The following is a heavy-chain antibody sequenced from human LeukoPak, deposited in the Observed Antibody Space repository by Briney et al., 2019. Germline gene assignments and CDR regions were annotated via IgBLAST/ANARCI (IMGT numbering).Heavy chain of an antibody. CDR1: GYTFTGYY. V-gene: IGHV1-2*06. CDR2: INPNSGGT. J-gene: IGHJ6*03. CDR3: ARSARDYYYYYMDV. Sequence: GASVKVSCKASGYTFTGYYMHWVRQAPGQGLEWMGRINPNSGGTNYAQKFQGRVTMTRDTSISTAYMELSRLRSDDTAVYYCARSARDYYYYYMDVWGKGTTVTVSS.